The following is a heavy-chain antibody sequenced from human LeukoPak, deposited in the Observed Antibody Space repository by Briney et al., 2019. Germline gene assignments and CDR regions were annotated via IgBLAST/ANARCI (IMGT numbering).Heavy chain of an antibody. D-gene: IGHD6-6*01. J-gene: IGHJ3*02. Sequence: SETLSLTCTVSGGSINSYYWSWIRQPPGKGLEWIGYIYYSETINYNPSLTSRVIISLDTSKNQVSLRLTSVTAADTAVYYCVRVGGASSILSAFDIWGQGAMVTVSS. V-gene: IGHV4-59*01. CDR1: GGSINSYY. CDR3: VRVGGASSILSAFDI. CDR2: IYYSETI.